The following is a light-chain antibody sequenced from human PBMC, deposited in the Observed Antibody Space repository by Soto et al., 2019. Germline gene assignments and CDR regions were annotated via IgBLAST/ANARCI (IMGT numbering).Light chain of an antibody. CDR3: QQYNNWPRT. CDR2: GAS. V-gene: IGKV3-15*01. CDR1: QSVSSN. J-gene: IGKJ1*01. Sequence: EKVMTQSPATLSVSLGERATLSCRASQSVSSNLAWYQQKPGQAPRLLIYGASTRATGIPARFSGSGSGTEFTLTISSLQSEDLAVYYCQQYNNWPRTFGQGTKVEI.